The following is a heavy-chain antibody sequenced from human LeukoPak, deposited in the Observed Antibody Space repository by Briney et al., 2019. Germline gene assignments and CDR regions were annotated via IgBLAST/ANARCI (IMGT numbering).Heavy chain of an antibody. V-gene: IGHV3-74*01. CDR3: ARAGYYRLDY. CDR1: GFTFSTSW. D-gene: IGHD2/OR15-2a*01. CDR2: INSDGTTI. J-gene: IGHJ4*02. Sequence: PGGSLRLSCAASGFTFSTSWMHWVRQAPGKGLVWVSRINSDGTTIDYADSVKGRFTISRDNAKNTLYLQMNSLRDEDTAVYYCARAGYYRLDYWGQGTLVTVSS.